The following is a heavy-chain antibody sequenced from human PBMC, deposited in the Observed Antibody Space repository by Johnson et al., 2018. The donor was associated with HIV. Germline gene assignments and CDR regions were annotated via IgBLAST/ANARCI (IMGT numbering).Heavy chain of an antibody. J-gene: IGHJ3*02. D-gene: IGHD2-8*02. CDR1: EFIFSSYS. Sequence: QMLLVESGGGVVQPGGSLRLSCAASEFIFSSYSMHWVRQAPGKGLEWVAVISYDGHNEYYADSVEGRFTVSRDNTKNTLYLQMNSLRAEDTAVYYCARGPGGFGAFDIWGQGTMVTVSS. CDR2: ISYDGHNE. V-gene: IGHV3-30*14. CDR3: ARGPGGFGAFDI.